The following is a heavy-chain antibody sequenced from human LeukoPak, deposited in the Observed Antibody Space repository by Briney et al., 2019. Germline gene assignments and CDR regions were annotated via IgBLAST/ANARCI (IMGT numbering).Heavy chain of an antibody. CDR1: GFTFSSYA. D-gene: IGHD6-19*01. Sequence: GGSLRLSCAASGFTFSSYAMSWVRQAPGKGLEWVSAISGSGGSTYYADSVKGLFTISRDNSRNTLYLQMNSLRAADTAVYYCAKGAGYSSGWDMAYWGQGTLVTVSS. CDR2: ISGSGGST. J-gene: IGHJ4*02. CDR3: AKGAGYSSGWDMAY. V-gene: IGHV3-23*01.